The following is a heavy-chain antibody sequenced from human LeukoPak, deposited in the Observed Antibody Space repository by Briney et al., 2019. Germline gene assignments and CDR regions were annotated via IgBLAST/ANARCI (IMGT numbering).Heavy chain of an antibody. V-gene: IGHV3-53*01. CDR1: GFTVSSSY. CDR2: IYSGGIT. J-gene: IGHJ4*02. D-gene: IGHD6-13*01. CDR3: ARGYSSSWVALDY. Sequence: GGSLRLSCAVSGFTVSSSYMSWVRQAPGKGLEWVSVIYSGGITYYADSVKGRFTISRDNSKNTLYLQMNSLRAEDTALYYCARGYSSSWVALDYWGQGTLVTVSS.